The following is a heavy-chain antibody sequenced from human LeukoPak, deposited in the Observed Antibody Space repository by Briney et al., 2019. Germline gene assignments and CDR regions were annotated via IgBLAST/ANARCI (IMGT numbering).Heavy chain of an antibody. CDR3: TRTSSGWYSY. Sequence: GGSLRLSCAASGFTVSTNYMNWVRQAPGKGLEWVSIIYSGGSTNYADCVKGRFTISRDNSKNTLYLQMNSLRAEDTAVYYCTRTSSGWYSYWGQGTLVTVSS. CDR1: GFTVSTNY. CDR2: IYSGGST. D-gene: IGHD6-19*01. J-gene: IGHJ4*02. V-gene: IGHV3-66*01.